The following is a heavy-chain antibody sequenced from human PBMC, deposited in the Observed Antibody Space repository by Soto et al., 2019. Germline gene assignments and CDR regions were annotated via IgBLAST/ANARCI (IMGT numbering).Heavy chain of an antibody. CDR2: IIPKLGSE. CDR1: GGGNLRDYR. D-gene: IGHD2-21*01. V-gene: IGHV1-69*01. CDR3: ERGGDRYQVGAVY. Sequence: QVQLVQSGAEVKEPGSSVKVSCKASGGGNLRDYRTTWVRRAPGQGLEWMGGIIPKLGSENYAQNFQGRVRVNATGSRNTGDMEIRSLRSDDTAGYYCERGGDRYQVGAVYWGQGTRVTASS. J-gene: IGHJ4*02.